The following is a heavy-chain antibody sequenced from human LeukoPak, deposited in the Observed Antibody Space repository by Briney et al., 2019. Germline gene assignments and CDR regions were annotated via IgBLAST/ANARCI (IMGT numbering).Heavy chain of an antibody. D-gene: IGHD3-10*01. J-gene: IGHJ4*02. CDR2: ISYDGSNK. CDR3: ARLRGYYGSGSYIDY. Sequence: GGSLRLSCAASGFTFSSYAMHWVRQAPGKGLEWVAVISYDGSNKYYADSVKGRFTISRDNSKNTLYLQMNSLRAEDTAVYYCARLRGYYGSGSYIDYWGQGTQVTVSS. CDR1: GFTFSSYA. V-gene: IGHV3-30-3*01.